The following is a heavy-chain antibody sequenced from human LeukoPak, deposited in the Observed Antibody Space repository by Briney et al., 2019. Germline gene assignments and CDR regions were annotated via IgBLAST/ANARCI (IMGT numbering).Heavy chain of an antibody. Sequence: PSQTLSLTCTVSGGSISSGGYYWSWIRQHPGTGLEWIGYIYYSGSTYYNPSFKSRVTISVDTSKNQFSLKLSSVTAADTAVYYCARVRGRGRYYYDSSGYFFDYWGQGTLVTVSS. CDR3: ARVRGRGRYYYDSSGYFFDY. CDR1: GGSISSGGYY. V-gene: IGHV4-31*03. J-gene: IGHJ4*02. D-gene: IGHD3-22*01. CDR2: IYYSGST.